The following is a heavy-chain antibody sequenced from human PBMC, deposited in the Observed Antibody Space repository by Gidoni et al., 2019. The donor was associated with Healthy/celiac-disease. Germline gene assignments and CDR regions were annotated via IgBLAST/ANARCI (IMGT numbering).Heavy chain of an antibody. CDR2: IYYSGST. D-gene: IGHD6-13*01. CDR1: GASLSGYT. CDR3: ARDIAAAGPPHYYYYGMDV. V-gene: IGHV4-59*01. J-gene: IGHJ6*02. Sequence: QVQLQESGPGLGSPSETLSLPCTAPGASLSGYTGGWTRQPPGKGLEWIGYIYYSGSTNYNPSLKSRVTISVDTSKNQFSLKLSSVTAADTAVYYCARDIAAAGPPHYYYYGMDVWGQGTTVTVSS.